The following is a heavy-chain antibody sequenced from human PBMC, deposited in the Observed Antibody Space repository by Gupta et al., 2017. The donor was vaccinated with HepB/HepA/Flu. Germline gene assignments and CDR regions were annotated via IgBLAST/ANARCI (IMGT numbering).Heavy chain of an antibody. J-gene: IGHJ6*02. V-gene: IGHV1-18*01. CDR1: GYTFTSYG. CDR2: ISAYNGKT. CDR3: ARSIGLLWCGEFYGMDV. D-gene: IGHD3-10*01. Sequence: QVQLVQSGAEVKKPGASVKVSCKASGYTFTSYGISWVRQAPGQGLEWMGWISAYNGKTDYAQKLQCRGTMTTDTSTSTAYMELRSLRSEETAVYYCARSIGLLWCGEFYGMDVGGQGTTVNVSS.